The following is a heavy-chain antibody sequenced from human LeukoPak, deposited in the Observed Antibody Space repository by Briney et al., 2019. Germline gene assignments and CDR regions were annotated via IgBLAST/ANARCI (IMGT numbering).Heavy chain of an antibody. V-gene: IGHV4-59*08. Sequence: SETLSLTCTVSSGSISSYYWSWIRQPPGKGLEWIGSIYYSGGTNYNPSLKSRVTISVDTSKNQFSLKLSSVTAADMAVYYCARVGYYDSSGYYASGIFYWGQGTLVTVSS. CDR3: ARVGYYDSSGYYASGIFY. D-gene: IGHD3-22*01. J-gene: IGHJ4*02. CDR1: SGSISSYY. CDR2: IYYSGGT.